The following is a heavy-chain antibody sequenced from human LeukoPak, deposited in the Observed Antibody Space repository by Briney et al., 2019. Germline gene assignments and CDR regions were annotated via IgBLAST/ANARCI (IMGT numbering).Heavy chain of an antibody. Sequence: PGGSLRLSCAVSGFTFSNYNMNWVRQAPGKGLEWVSYMSSSSTTIYYADSVKGRFTISRDNAKNSLYLQMNSLRDEDTAVYYCARDGTPDCDDDCFLLQPNAFHIWGRGTMVTVSS. CDR2: MSSSSTTI. CDR1: GFTFSNYN. J-gene: IGHJ3*02. CDR3: ARDGTPDCDDDCFLLQPNAFHI. V-gene: IGHV3-48*02. D-gene: IGHD2-21*02.